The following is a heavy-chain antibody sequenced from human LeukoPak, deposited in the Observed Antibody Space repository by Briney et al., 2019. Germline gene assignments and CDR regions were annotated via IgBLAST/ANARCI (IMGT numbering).Heavy chain of an antibody. CDR2: INHSGST. J-gene: IGHJ4*02. V-gene: IGHV4-34*01. Sequence: SETLSLTCAVYGGSFSGYYWSWIRQPPGKGLEWIGEINHSGSTNYNPSLKSRVTISVDTSKNQFSLKLSSVTAADTAVYYCARGRSSSWCVGQYYFDYWGQGTLVTVSS. D-gene: IGHD6-13*01. CDR3: ARGRSSSWCVGQYYFDY. CDR1: GGSFSGYY.